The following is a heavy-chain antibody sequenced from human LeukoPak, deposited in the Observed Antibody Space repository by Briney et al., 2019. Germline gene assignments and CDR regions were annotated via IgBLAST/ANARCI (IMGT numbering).Heavy chain of an antibody. CDR3: AREHDYPYYFDY. Sequence: PSETLSLTCTVSGGSVSSGNYYWSWIRQPPGKGLEWIGYMFHSGTTNNYPSLKSRVTISLDTSKNQFSLKLTSVTAADTAVYYCAREHDYPYYFDYWGQGTLVTVSS. D-gene: IGHD3-16*01. J-gene: IGHJ4*02. CDR1: GGSVSSGNYY. CDR2: MFHSGTT. V-gene: IGHV4-61*01.